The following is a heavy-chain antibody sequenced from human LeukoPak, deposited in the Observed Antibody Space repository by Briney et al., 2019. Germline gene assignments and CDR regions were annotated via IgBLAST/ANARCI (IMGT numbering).Heavy chain of an antibody. J-gene: IGHJ4*02. Sequence: GGSLRLSCAASGFTFSSYWMHWVRQAPGKGLVWVSRINTDGSSTSYADSVKGRFTISRDNAKNSLYLQMNSLRAEDTAVYYCARAPLDIVVVPAAIDPYFDYWGQGTLVTVSS. CDR2: INTDGSST. D-gene: IGHD2-2*01. V-gene: IGHV3-74*01. CDR1: GFTFSSYW. CDR3: ARAPLDIVVVPAAIDPYFDY.